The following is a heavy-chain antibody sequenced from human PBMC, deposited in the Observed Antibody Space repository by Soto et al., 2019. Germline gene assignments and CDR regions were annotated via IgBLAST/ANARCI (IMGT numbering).Heavy chain of an antibody. Sequence: TGGSLRLSCAASGFTFSSYAMKWVRQAPGKGLEWVSLIGESGTPTYYADSVKGRFTISRDNSGNTLFLEMYNLRAEDTAVYYCARYIPGVRYYGMDVWGQGTTVTVSS. D-gene: IGHD2-2*01. J-gene: IGHJ6*02. CDR1: GFTFSSYA. CDR2: IGESGTPT. CDR3: ARYIPGVRYYGMDV. V-gene: IGHV3-23*01.